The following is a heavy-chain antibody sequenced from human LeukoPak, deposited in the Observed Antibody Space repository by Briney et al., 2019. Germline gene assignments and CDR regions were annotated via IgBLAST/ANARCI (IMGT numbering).Heavy chain of an antibody. J-gene: IGHJ4*02. CDR1: GYSIRSGFY. CDR3: ARAVGSFDWLPLFDY. D-gene: IGHD3-9*01. V-gene: IGHV4-38-2*02. CDR2: IYHSGIT. Sequence: SETLSLTCTVSGYSIRSGFYWGWIRQPPGKGLEWIGNIYHSGITYYTPSLKSRVTISVDTSKNQFYLKLNSVTAADTAVYYCARAVGSFDWLPLFDYWGQGTLVTVSS.